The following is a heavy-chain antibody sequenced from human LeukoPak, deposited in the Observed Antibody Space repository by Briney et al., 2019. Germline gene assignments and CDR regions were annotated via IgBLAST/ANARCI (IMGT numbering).Heavy chain of an antibody. CDR3: AKGAHIYGDYGAFDI. D-gene: IGHD4-17*01. J-gene: IGHJ3*02. Sequence: GGSLRLSCAASGFNFSNYDMHWVRQAPGKGLEWVAFIQNDRSNKYYADSVKGRFTISRDNSKNTLYLQMNSLRAEDTAVYYCAKGAHIYGDYGAFDIWGQGTMVTVSS. CDR2: IQNDRSNK. V-gene: IGHV3-30*02. CDR1: GFNFSNYD.